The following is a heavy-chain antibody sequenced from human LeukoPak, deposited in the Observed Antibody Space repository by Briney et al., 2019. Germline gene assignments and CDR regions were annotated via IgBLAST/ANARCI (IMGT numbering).Heavy chain of an antibody. D-gene: IGHD3-10*01. CDR2: ISSSSSYI. V-gene: IGHV3-21*01. CDR3: ARDMVTMVRGVTPLDY. Sequence: PGGSLRLSCAASGFTFSSYSMNWVRQAPGKGLEWVSSISSSSSYIYYADSVKGRFTISRDNAKNSLYLQMNGLRAEDTAVYYCARDMVTMVRGVTPLDYWGQGTLVTVSS. CDR1: GFTFSSYS. J-gene: IGHJ4*02.